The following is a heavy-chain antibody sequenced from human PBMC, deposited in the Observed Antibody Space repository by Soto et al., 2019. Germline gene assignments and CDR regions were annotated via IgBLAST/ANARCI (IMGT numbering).Heavy chain of an antibody. Sequence: LGESLKISCKGSGYSFTSYWIGWVRQMPGKGLEWMGIIYPGDSDTRYSPSFQGQVTISADKSISTAYLQWSSLKASDTAMYYCARLLPWFGEPTGAFDIWGQGTMVTVSS. J-gene: IGHJ3*02. CDR3: ARLLPWFGEPTGAFDI. CDR2: IYPGDSDT. D-gene: IGHD3-10*01. CDR1: GYSFTSYW. V-gene: IGHV5-51*01.